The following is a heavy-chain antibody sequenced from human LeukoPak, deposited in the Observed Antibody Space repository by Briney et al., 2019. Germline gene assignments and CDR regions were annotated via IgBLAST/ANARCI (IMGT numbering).Heavy chain of an antibody. D-gene: IGHD3-3*01. CDR3: AGGYDFWSGYFEEQEARHFEY. V-gene: IGHV4-61*02. J-gene: IGHJ4*02. CDR1: GGSITSDSYY. CDR2: IYSSGST. Sequence: SVTLSLTCTLSGGSITSDSYYWSWIRQPAGKGLEWIGRIYSSGSTNYNPSLKSPVIISIDTSKNQVYLKLSSVTAADTAVYYCAGGYDFWSGYFEEQEARHFEYWGQGTLVTVSS.